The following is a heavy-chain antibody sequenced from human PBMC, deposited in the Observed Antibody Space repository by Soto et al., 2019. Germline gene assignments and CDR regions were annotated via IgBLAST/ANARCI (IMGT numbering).Heavy chain of an antibody. Sequence: GGSPRLSCAASGFTFISYDMHLVRQATGKGLEWVSAIGTAGDTYYPGSVKGRFTISRDNAKRSLYLQLDYLRAEDTAVYYCARGGTADPFDFWGRGTRVTVSS. V-gene: IGHV3-13*01. CDR2: IGTAGDT. J-gene: IGHJ4*02. CDR1: GFTFISYD. CDR3: ARGGTADPFDF. D-gene: IGHD6-25*01.